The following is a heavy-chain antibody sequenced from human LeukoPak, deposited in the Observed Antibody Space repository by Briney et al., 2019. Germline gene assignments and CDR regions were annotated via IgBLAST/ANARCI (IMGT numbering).Heavy chain of an antibody. J-gene: IGHJ4*02. CDR3: AILYHSSSSVWAGG. CDR1: GGTFSSYA. V-gene: IGHV1-69*04. Sequence: SVKVSCKASGGTFSSYAISWVRQAPGQGLEWMGRIIPILGIANYAQKFQGRVTITADKSTSTAYMELSSLISEDTAVYYCAILYHSSSSVWAGGWGQGTLVTVSS. D-gene: IGHD6-6*01. CDR2: IIPILGIA.